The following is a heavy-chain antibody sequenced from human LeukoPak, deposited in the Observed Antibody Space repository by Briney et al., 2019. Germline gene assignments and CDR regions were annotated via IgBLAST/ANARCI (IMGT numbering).Heavy chain of an antibody. V-gene: IGHV3-74*01. J-gene: IGHJ6*03. CDR3: ARDQPLRLRQLYYYYMDV. D-gene: IGHD6-25*01. Sequence: GGSLRLSCAVSGFTFSSYWMHWVRQAPGKGLVWVSRINSDGSSTSYADSVKGRFTISRDNAKNTLYLQMNSLRAEDTAVYYCARDQPLRLRQLYYYYMDVWGKGTTVTVSS. CDR2: INSDGSST. CDR1: GFTFSSYW.